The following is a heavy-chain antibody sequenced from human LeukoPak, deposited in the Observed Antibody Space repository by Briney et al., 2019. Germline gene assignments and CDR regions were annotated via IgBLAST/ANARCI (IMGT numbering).Heavy chain of an antibody. D-gene: IGHD4-17*01. Sequence: PGGSLRLSCAASGFTFSSYAMHWVRQAPGKGLEWVAVISYDGSNKYYADSVKGRFTISRDNSKNTLYLQMNSLRAEDTAVYYCAREATVTTIFDYWGQGTLVTVSS. CDR1: GFTFSSYA. CDR3: AREATVTTIFDY. J-gene: IGHJ4*02. V-gene: IGHV3-30*04. CDR2: ISYDGSNK.